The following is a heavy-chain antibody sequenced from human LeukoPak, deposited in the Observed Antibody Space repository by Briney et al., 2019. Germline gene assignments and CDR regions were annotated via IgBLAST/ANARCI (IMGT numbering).Heavy chain of an antibody. D-gene: IGHD3-10*01. CDR2: IYSGGRT. CDR1: GFTVRSTY. J-gene: IGHJ4*02. Sequence: GVSLRLSCAASGFTVRSTYMTWVRQARGKGLEWVSVIYSGGRTYYADSVKGRFTISRDNSKNTLYLQMNSLRAEDTAVYYCARDSVSGGFDYWGQGTLVTVSS. V-gene: IGHV3-53*01. CDR3: ARDSVSGGFDY.